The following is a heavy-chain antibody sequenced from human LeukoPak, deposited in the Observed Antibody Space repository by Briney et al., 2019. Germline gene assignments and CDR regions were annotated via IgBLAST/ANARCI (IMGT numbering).Heavy chain of an antibody. CDR1: GGSISSTDYY. V-gene: IGHV4-39*07. Sequence: PSETLSLTCTVSGGSISSTDYYWGWIRQPPGKGLEWIGSMYYSGSAYYNPSLKSRVTISVDTSKNQFSLKLSSVTAADTAVYFCASYDFWRRYYFDYWGQGTLVTVSS. J-gene: IGHJ4*02. D-gene: IGHD3-3*01. CDR2: MYYSGSA. CDR3: ASYDFWRRYYFDY.